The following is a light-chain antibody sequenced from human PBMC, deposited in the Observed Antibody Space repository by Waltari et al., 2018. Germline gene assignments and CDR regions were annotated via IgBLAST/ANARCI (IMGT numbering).Light chain of an antibody. Sequence: QSALTQPASVSGSPGQAITIYCTGTNNDLGSYNLVSWYPQHPGKTPNCIIFEVNKRPSGVSNRFAGSKSGNTASLTVSELHPEYEADYYCCSYAGPPRSVFGGGTKLTVL. V-gene: IGLV2-23*02. J-gene: IGLJ2*01. CDR3: CSYAGPPRSV. CDR2: EVN. CDR1: NNDLGSYNL.